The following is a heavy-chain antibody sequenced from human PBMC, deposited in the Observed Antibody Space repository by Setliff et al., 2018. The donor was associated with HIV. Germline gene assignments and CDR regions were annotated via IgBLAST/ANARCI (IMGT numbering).Heavy chain of an antibody. V-gene: IGHV3-74*01. CDR3: VRAPPNSEY. J-gene: IGHJ4*02. CDR1: GFAFDNYW. Sequence: PEGSLRLSCAASGFAFDNYWMDWVRQAPGKGLVWVSRITNAGTTTTYADSVKGRFTISRDNAKNTLCLQMNSLRAEDTAVYFCVRAPPNSEYWGRGTLVTVSS. CDR2: ITNAGTTT.